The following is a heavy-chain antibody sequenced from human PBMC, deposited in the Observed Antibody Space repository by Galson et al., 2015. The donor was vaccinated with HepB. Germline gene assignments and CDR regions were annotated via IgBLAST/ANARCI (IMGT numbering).Heavy chain of an antibody. CDR2: ISYDGSNK. D-gene: IGHD6-13*01. V-gene: IGHV3-30*18. J-gene: IGHJ4*02. Sequence: SLRLSCAASGFTFSSYGMHWVRQAPGKGLEWVAVISYDGSNKYYADSVKGRFTISRDNSKNTLYLQMNSLRAEDTAVYYCAKAAAAADPYFDYWGQGTLVTVSS. CDR1: GFTFSSYG. CDR3: AKAAAAADPYFDY.